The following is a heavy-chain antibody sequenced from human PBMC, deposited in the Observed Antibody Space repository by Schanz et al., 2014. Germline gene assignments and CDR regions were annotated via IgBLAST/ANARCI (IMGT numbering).Heavy chain of an antibody. CDR2: ILLRSGHR. CDR3: VKDLAPGGADV. J-gene: IGHJ6*02. Sequence: QVQLVESGGDVVQPGRSLRLSCAASGFTFSSYGMHWVRQAPGKGLEWVSGILLRSGHRDYANSVKDRFIISRDRSSLYLQMNSLRAEDTAFYYCVKDLAPGGADVWGQGTTVTVSS. CDR1: GFTFSSYG. V-gene: IGHV3-NL1*01. D-gene: IGHD2-15*01.